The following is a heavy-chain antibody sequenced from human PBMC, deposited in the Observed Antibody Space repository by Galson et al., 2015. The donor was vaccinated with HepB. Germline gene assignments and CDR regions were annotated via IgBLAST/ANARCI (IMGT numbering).Heavy chain of an antibody. J-gene: IGHJ4*02. CDR1: GFTSSSYA. D-gene: IGHD6-19*01. Sequence: LSCAASGFTSSSYAMHWVRQAPGKGLEWVAVISHDGSNKYYADSVKGRFTISRDNSKNTLYLQMNSLRAEDTAVYYCARDSGVYSSGWYYFDYWGQGTLVTVSS. CDR3: ARDSGVYSSGWYYFDY. CDR2: ISHDGSNK. V-gene: IGHV3-30*04.